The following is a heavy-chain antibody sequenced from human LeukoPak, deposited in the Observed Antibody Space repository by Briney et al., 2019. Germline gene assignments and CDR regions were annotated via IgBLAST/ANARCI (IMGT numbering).Heavy chain of an antibody. J-gene: IGHJ4*02. Sequence: GGSLRLSCVGSGFTFNNAWMDWVRQAPGKGLEWVGRIKDMAHGATIDYAAAVKGRFTLSRDDSKNTLYLQMNSLKTEDTAVYYCITPLPYSAQGGQGTLVTVSS. CDR1: GFTFNNAW. CDR2: IKDMAHGATI. CDR3: ITPLPYSAQ. D-gene: IGHD2-21*01. V-gene: IGHV3-15*07.